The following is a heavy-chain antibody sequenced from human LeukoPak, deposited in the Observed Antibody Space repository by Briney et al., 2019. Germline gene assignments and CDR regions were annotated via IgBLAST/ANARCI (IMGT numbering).Heavy chain of an antibody. CDR2: IKRKGDDGTI. Sequence: GGSLRLSCAASGFTFSNAWMSWVRRAPGGGLEWVGRIKRKGDDGTIDYAAPVKGRLSISRDDSKYTLYLQMNSLKSEDTAVYYCTAGTGRYGFDYWGQGTLVTVSS. CDR3: TAGTGRYGFDY. CDR1: GFTFSNAW. J-gene: IGHJ4*02. V-gene: IGHV3-15*01. D-gene: IGHD3/OR15-3a*01.